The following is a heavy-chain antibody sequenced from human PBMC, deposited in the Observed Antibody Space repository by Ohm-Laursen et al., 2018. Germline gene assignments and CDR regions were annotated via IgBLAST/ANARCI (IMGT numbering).Heavy chain of an antibody. CDR3: AVSEVRYSFTYLADF. J-gene: IGHJ4*02. CDR2: INHSGST. D-gene: IGHD3-9*01. Sequence: GTLSLTCTVYGGSFSGYYWSWIRQPPGKGLEWIGEINHSGSTNYNPSLKSRVTISVDTSKNQFSLKLSSVTAADTAVYYCAVSEVRYSFTYLADFWGQGTLVTVPS. V-gene: IGHV4-34*01. CDR1: GGSFSGYY.